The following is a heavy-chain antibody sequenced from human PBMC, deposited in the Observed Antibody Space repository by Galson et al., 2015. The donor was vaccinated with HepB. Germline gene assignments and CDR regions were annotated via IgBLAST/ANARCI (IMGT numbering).Heavy chain of an antibody. CDR3: ARGGWGSSWYPTPYYFDY. V-gene: IGHV1-3*01. J-gene: IGHJ4*02. Sequence: SVKVSCKASGYTFTSYAMHWVRQAPGQRLEWMGWINAGNGNTKYSQKFQGRVTITRDTSASTAYMELSSLRSEDTAVYYCARGGWGSSWYPTPYYFDYWGQGTLVTVSS. CDR1: GYTFTSYA. CDR2: INAGNGNT. D-gene: IGHD6-13*01.